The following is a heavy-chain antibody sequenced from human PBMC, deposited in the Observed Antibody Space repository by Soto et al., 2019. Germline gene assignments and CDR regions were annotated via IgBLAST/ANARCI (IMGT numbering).Heavy chain of an antibody. J-gene: IGHJ5*02. D-gene: IGHD3-9*01. V-gene: IGHV4-59*12. Sequence: PSETLSLTCTVSGGSISSYYWSWIRQPPGKGLEWIGYICYSGSTYYNPSLKSRVTISVDTSKNQFSLKLSSVTAADTAVYYCARGEVLRYFDWGYNWFDPWGQGTLVTVAS. CDR3: ARGEVLRYFDWGYNWFDP. CDR1: GGSISSYY. CDR2: ICYSGST.